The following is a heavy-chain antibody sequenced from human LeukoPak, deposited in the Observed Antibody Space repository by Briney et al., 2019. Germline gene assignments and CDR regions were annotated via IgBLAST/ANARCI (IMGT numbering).Heavy chain of an antibody. CDR1: GYSFTNYW. V-gene: IGHV5-51*01. D-gene: IGHD1-7*01. Sequence: GQSLKISCKGSGYSFTNYWIGWVRQMPGKSLEWVGFIYPGDSDTRYSPSFQGQVTISADKSITTAYLQWSSLKASDTAIYYCARPGNTGTDYFQFWGQGTLVTVSS. J-gene: IGHJ4*02. CDR2: IYPGDSDT. CDR3: ARPGNTGTDYFQF.